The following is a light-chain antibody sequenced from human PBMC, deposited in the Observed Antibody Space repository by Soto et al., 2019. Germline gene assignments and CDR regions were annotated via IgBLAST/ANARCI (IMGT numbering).Light chain of an antibody. V-gene: IGKV3-20*01. CDR3: QQYGGSPIT. CDR1: QSVSRR. CDR2: GAS. Sequence: EVVLTQSPGTLSLSPGGRATLSCRASQSVSRRLAWYQRRPGQSPRLLISGASMRASGVPVRFIGSGSGTDFTLTITRLEPEDFAVYYCQQYGGSPITFGLGTRLET. J-gene: IGKJ5*01.